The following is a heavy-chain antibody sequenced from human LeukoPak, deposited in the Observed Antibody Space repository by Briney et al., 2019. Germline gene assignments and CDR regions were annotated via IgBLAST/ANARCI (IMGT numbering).Heavy chain of an antibody. CDR3: ARLSMWFDP. J-gene: IGHJ5*02. CDR2: IYTSGST. V-gene: IGHV4-4*09. Sequence: SETLSLTCTVSGGSISSYYWSWIRQPPGKGLEWIGYIYTSGSTNYNPSLKSRVTISVDTSKNQLSLKLSSVTAADTAVYYCARLSMWFDPWGQGTLVTVSS. CDR1: GGSISSYY.